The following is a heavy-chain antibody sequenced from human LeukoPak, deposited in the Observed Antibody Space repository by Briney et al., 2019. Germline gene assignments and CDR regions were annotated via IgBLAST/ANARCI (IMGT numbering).Heavy chain of an antibody. CDR1: GYTFTSYY. CDR2: INPGGGGT. V-gene: IGHV1-46*01. J-gene: IGHJ4*02. Sequence: ASVKVSCKASGYTFTSYYMHWVRQAPGQGLEWMGIINPGGGGTSYAQKFQGRVTMTRDTSTSTVYMELSSLRAEDTAVYYCARDSLDLPFGELLFAPIPFVYWGQGSQVTVSS. D-gene: IGHD3-10*01. CDR3: ARDSLDLPFGELLFAPIPFVY.